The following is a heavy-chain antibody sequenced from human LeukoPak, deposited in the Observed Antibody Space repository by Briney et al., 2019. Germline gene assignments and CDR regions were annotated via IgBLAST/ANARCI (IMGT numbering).Heavy chain of an antibody. D-gene: IGHD6-19*01. CDR1: GYTFTGYY. CDR3: ARDGPIAVAEDYYYYMDV. J-gene: IGHJ6*03. CDR2: INPNSGGT. Sequence: ASVKVSCKASGYTFTGYYMHWVRQAPGQGLEWMGWINPNSGGTNYAQKFQGRVTMTRDTSISTAYMELSRLRSDDTAVYYCARDGPIAVAEDYYYYMDVWGKGTTVTISS. V-gene: IGHV1-2*02.